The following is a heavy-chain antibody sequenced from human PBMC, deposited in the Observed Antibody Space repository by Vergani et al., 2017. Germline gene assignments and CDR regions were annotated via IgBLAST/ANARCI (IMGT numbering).Heavy chain of an antibody. D-gene: IGHD3-9*01. CDR1: GFTFSSYA. Sequence: QVQLVESGGGVVQPGRSLRLSCAASGFTFSSYAMHWVRQAPGKGLGCVAVISYDGSNKYYADSVKGRFTISRDNSKNTLYLQMNSLRAEDTAVYYCARDGYDILTGYYNLLDYWGQGTLVTVSS. J-gene: IGHJ4*02. CDR2: ISYDGSNK. V-gene: IGHV3-30-3*01. CDR3: ARDGYDILTGYYNLLDY.